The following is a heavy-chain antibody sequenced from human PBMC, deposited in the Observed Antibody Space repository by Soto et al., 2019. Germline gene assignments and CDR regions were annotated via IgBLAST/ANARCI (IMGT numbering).Heavy chain of an antibody. V-gene: IGHV1-46*03. D-gene: IGHD1-7*01. CDR2: INPSGGST. Sequence: APVKASSKAPGYTFTSNYMHWLRQAPEQGLEWMGIINPSGGSTSYAQKFQGRVTMTRDTSTSTVCMELSSLRSEDTAVYYCARGVVGTMGYSYMDVWGNGTTDTVSS. J-gene: IGHJ6*03. CDR3: ARGVVGTMGYSYMDV. CDR1: GYTFTSNY.